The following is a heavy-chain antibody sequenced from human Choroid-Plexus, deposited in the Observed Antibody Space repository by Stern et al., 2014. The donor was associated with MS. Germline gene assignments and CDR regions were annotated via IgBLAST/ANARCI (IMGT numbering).Heavy chain of an antibody. J-gene: IGHJ6*02. D-gene: IGHD2-2*01. CDR2: IERGGDP. CDR3: VRERCINTRCYGGRFGYYYYGMDV. V-gene: IGHV4-34*01. CDR1: GGSFSGYY. Sequence: QVQLQQWGAGLLKPSETLSLTCAVYGGSFSGYYWTWIRQSPGQGLEWIGEIERGGDPAYNPSLQRSITISVDWSKNNLSLNLRAVTAADTAIYYCVRERCINTRCYGGRFGYYYYGMDVWGQGTTVTVSS.